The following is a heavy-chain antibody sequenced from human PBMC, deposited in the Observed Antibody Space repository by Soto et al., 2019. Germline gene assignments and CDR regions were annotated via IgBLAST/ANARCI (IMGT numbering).Heavy chain of an antibody. CDR3: ARVDDYYDSSGYPVHVFDY. V-gene: IGHV4-34*01. J-gene: IGHJ4*02. D-gene: IGHD3-22*01. CDR1: GGSFSGYY. CDR2: INHSGST. Sequence: SETLSLTCAVYGGSFSGYYWSWIRQPPGKGLEWIGEINHSGSTNYNPSLKSRVTISVDTSKNQFSLKLSSVTAADTAVYYCARVDDYYDSSGYPVHVFDYWGQGTLVTVSS.